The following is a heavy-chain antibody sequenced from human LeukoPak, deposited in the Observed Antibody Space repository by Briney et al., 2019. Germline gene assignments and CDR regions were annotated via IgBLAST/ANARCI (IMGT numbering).Heavy chain of an antibody. D-gene: IGHD6-6*01. Sequence: GGSLRLSCAASGFIFGSYAMSWVRQGPEKGLEWASTISPSGSATYYADSVKGRFTISRDNSKTTLYLQMNSLRDEDTALYHCTRDKSASSPREWFDPWGQGTVVTVSS. CDR2: ISPSGSAT. CDR3: TRDKSASSPREWFDP. CDR1: GFIFGSYA. J-gene: IGHJ5*02. V-gene: IGHV3-23*01.